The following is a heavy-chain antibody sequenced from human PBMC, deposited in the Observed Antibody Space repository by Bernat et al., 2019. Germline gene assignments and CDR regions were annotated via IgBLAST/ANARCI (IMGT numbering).Heavy chain of an antibody. J-gene: IGHJ4*02. D-gene: IGHD3-9*01. Sequence: EVQLLESGGGLVQPGGSLRLSCAASGFTFSSYAMSWVRQAPGKGLEWVSAISGSGGSTYYADSVKGRFTISRDNSKNTLYLQMNSLRAEDTAVYYCAKDRRKSYYDILTGFAEGSDYWGQGTLVTVSS. V-gene: IGHV3-23*01. CDR3: AKDRRKSYYDILTGFAEGSDY. CDR1: GFTFSSYA. CDR2: ISGSGGST.